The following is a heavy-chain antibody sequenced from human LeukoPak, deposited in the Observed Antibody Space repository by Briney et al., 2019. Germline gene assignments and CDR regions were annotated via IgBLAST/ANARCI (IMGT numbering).Heavy chain of an antibody. CDR2: ISSSSSYI. CDR1: GFTFSSYS. CDR3: ASARDLRLDSSNWFDP. J-gene: IGHJ5*02. V-gene: IGHV3-21*01. Sequence: GGSLRLSCAASGFTFSSYSMNWVRQAPGKGLEWVSSISSSSSYIYYADSVKGRFTISRDNAKNSLYLQMNSLRAEDTAVYYCASARDLRLDSSNWFDPWGQGTLVTVSS. D-gene: IGHD5-12*01.